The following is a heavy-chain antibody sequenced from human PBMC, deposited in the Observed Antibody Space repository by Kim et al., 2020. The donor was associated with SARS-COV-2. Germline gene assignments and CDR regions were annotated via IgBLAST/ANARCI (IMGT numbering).Heavy chain of an antibody. CDR2: IKQDGSEK. Sequence: GGSLRLSCAASGFTFSSYWMSWVRQAPGKGLEWVANIKQDGSEKYYVDSVKGRFTISRDNAKNSLYLQMNSLRAEDTAMYYCARDPPIISYYYYGMDVWGQGTTVTVSS. CDR3: ARDPPIISYYYYGMDV. J-gene: IGHJ6*02. V-gene: IGHV3-7*01. D-gene: IGHD1-20*01. CDR1: GFTFSSYW.